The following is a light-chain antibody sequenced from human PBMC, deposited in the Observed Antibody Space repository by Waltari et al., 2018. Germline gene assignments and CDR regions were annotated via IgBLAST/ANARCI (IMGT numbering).Light chain of an antibody. CDR3: SSYAGTNKYVL. Sequence: QSALTQPPSASGSPGQSVTISCTGTSSDVGGYDHVSWYQQHPGKAPKLILYKVDKRPSGVPDRFAGSKSGNTASLTVSGLQAEDESNYYCSSYAGTNKYVLFGGGTKLTVL. J-gene: IGLJ2*01. V-gene: IGLV2-8*01. CDR1: SSDVGGYDH. CDR2: KVD.